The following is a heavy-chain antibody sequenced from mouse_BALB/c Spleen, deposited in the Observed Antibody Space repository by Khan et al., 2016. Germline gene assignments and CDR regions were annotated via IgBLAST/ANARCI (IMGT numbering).Heavy chain of an antibody. Sequence: QIQLVQSGPELKKPGETVRISCKASGYTFTTAGMQWVQKMPGKGLKWIGWINTHSGVPKYAEDFKGRFAFSLETSASTAYLQISNLKNEDTATYVCAGGGTARATWAMDYWGQGTSVTVSS. CDR3: AGGGTARATWAMDY. D-gene: IGHD3-2*01. CDR2: INTHSGVP. V-gene: IGHV9-4*02. J-gene: IGHJ4*01. CDR1: GYTFTTAG.